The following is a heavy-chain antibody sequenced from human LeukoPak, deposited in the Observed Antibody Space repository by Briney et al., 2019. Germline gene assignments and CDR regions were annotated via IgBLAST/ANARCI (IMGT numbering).Heavy chain of an antibody. J-gene: IGHJ4*02. D-gene: IGHD6-19*01. Sequence: PGGSLRLSCTASGFTFSDAWMNWVRQVPGKGLEWVGRIKTRAGGAPTDYAAPVKGRFIISRDDSKNTLYLQMNSLKTGDTAIYYCCTHSSGWDWGQGALVTVSS. CDR2: IKTRAGGAPT. CDR3: CTHSSGWD. V-gene: IGHV3-15*01. CDR1: GFTFSDAW.